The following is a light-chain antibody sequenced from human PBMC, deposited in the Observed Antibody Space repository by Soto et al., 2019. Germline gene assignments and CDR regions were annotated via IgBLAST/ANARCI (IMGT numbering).Light chain of an antibody. CDR2: GAS. V-gene: IGKV3-20*01. CDR3: QQYNTWPRT. CDR1: QSVSSSY. J-gene: IGKJ1*01. Sequence: EIVLTQSPGTLSLSQGERATLSCRASQSVSSSYLAWYQQKPGQAPRLLIYGASSRATGIPDRFSGSGSGTDFTLTISRLEPEDFAVYYCQQYNTWPRTFGQGTMVDVK.